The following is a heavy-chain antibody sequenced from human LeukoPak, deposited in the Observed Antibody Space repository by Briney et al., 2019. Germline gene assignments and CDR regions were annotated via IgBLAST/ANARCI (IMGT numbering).Heavy chain of an antibody. Sequence: PSQTLSLTCTVSGGSISSSYWSWIRQPPGEGLEWIGYLCPKAITSYNPSLKTRVTISVDMSKNQFSLNVTSVTAADTAVYFCARAGTNWSVAPWDWGQGTLVTVSS. V-gene: IGHV4-59*01. CDR1: GGSISSSY. D-gene: IGHD7-27*01. CDR3: ARAGTNWSVAPWD. J-gene: IGHJ4*02. CDR2: LCPKAIT.